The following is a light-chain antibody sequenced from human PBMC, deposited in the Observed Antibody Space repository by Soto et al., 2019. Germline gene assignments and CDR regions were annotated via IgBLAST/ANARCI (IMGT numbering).Light chain of an antibody. J-gene: IGKJ4*01. CDR2: DAS. CDR1: QSVSSY. CDR3: QQRSNWPPVLT. V-gene: IGKV3-11*01. Sequence: EIVLTQSPATLSLSPGERATLSCRASQSVSSYLAWYQQKPGQAPRHLIYDASNRATGIAARFSGSGSGTDLTLTISSLEPQDFAVYDCQQRSNWPPVLTFGGGTKVEIK.